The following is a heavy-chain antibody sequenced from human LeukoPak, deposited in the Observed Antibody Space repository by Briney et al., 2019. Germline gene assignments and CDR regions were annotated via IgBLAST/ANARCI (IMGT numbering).Heavy chain of an antibody. CDR3: AKVKRDYCSSTSCYSNAFDI. CDR1: CGSISSYY. V-gene: IGHV4-59*01. CDR2: IYDSGST. D-gene: IGHD2-2*01. J-gene: IGHJ3*02. Sequence: SDTLSPTCTVSCGSISSYYWSLIRQPPGKGLEWMGYIYDSGSTNYNPSLKSRVTISVNTSKNQFPLKLSSVTAADTAVYYCAKVKRDYCSSTSCYSNAFDIWGQGTMVTVSS.